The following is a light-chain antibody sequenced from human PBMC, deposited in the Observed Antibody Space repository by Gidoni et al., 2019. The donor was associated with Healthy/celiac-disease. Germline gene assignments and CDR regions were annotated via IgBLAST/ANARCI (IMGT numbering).Light chain of an antibody. CDR2: GAS. Sequence: EIVMTQSPATLSGSPGERATLSCRASQSVSSTLAWYQQKPGQAPRLLIYGASTRATGIPARCSGSGSGTEFTLTISSLQYEDFAVYYCQQYNNWHPRTFGQGTKLEIK. J-gene: IGKJ2*01. CDR1: QSVSST. V-gene: IGKV3-15*01. CDR3: QQYNNWHPRT.